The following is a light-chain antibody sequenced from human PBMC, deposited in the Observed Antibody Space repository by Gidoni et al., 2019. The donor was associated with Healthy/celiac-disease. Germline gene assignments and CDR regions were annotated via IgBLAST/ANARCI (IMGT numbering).Light chain of an antibody. CDR2: EVS. CDR3: SSYTSSSTLYVV. J-gene: IGLJ2*01. Sequence: QSALTQPASVSGSPGPSITISCTGTSSDVGGYNYVSWYQQHPGKAPKLMIYEVSNRPSGVSNRFSGSKSGNTASLTISGLQAEDEADYYCSSYTSSSTLYVVFGGGTKLTVL. CDR1: SSDVGGYNY. V-gene: IGLV2-14*01.